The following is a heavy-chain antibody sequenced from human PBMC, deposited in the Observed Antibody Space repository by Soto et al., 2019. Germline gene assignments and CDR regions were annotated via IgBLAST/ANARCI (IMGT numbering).Heavy chain of an antibody. J-gene: IGHJ3*02. D-gene: IGHD3-3*01. CDR1: GFTFSSYA. CDR3: ARVLDGAFDI. Sequence: QVQLVESGGGVVQPGRSLRLSCAASGFTFSSYAMHWVRQAPGKGLEWVAVISYDGSNKYYADSVKGRFTISRDNSKNTLYLQMNSLRAEDTAVYYCARVLDGAFDIWGQGTMVTVS. V-gene: IGHV3-30-3*01. CDR2: ISYDGSNK.